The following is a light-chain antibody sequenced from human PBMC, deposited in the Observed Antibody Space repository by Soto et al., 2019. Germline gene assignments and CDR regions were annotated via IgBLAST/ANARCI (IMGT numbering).Light chain of an antibody. CDR2: GAS. V-gene: IGKV3-20*01. Sequence: IVLTQSPGTLSLSPWERATLSCRASQTVTSSYLAWYQQKPGQAPRLLIYGASSRAAGIPDRFSGSGSGTDFTLTISRLEPEDFAVYHCQQYGRSPLTFGGGTKVEIK. CDR3: QQYGRSPLT. CDR1: QTVTSSY. J-gene: IGKJ4*01.